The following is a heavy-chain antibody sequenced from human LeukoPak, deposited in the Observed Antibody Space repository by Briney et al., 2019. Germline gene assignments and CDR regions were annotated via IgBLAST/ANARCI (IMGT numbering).Heavy chain of an antibody. Sequence: PSETLSLTCTVSGGSISSYYWSWIRQPAGKGLEWIGRIYTSGSTNYNPSLKSRVTISVDTSKNQFSLKLSSVTAADTAVYYCARHPAPFHYYGWGGSSYYYYRDVGGKGTTVTIS. J-gene: IGHJ6*03. CDR3: ARHPAPFHYYGWGGSSYYYYRDV. D-gene: IGHD3-10*01. CDR1: GGSISSYY. V-gene: IGHV4-4*07. CDR2: IYTSGST.